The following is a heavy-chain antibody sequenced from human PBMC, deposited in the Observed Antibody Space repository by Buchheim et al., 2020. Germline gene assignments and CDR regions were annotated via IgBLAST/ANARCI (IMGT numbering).Heavy chain of an antibody. Sequence: QVQLVESGGGVVQPGRSLRLSCAASGFTFSSYGMHWVRQAPGKGLEWVAVISYDGSNKYYADSVKGRFTISRDNSKNTLYLQMNSLRAEDTAVYYCAKDFHMDLDYYYYGMDVWGQGTT. D-gene: IGHD2-2*03. CDR1: GFTFSSYG. CDR2: ISYDGSNK. J-gene: IGHJ6*02. V-gene: IGHV3-30*18. CDR3: AKDFHMDLDYYYYGMDV.